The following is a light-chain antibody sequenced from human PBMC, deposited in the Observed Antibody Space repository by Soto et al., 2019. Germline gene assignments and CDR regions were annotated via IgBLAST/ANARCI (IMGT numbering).Light chain of an antibody. V-gene: IGLV1-40*01. J-gene: IGLJ2*01. CDR1: SSNIGAGYD. CDR2: GNS. Sequence: QSVLTQPPSVSGAPGQRVTISCTGSSSNIGAGYDVHWYQQLPGTAPKLLIYGNSNRPSGVPDRFSGSKSGTSASLAITGLQAEDEADYYCQSYDSSLSGSQAPMVFGGGTKLTVL. CDR3: QSYDSSLSGSQAPMV.